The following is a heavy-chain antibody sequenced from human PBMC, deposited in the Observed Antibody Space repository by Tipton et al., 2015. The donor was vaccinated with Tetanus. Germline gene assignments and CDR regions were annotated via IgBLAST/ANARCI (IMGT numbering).Heavy chain of an antibody. CDR3: VTVNFPNYYHYGMDV. D-gene: IGHD1-1*01. J-gene: IGHJ6*02. V-gene: IGHV4-34*01. CDR2: VNQSGST. CDR1: DGSFNAYY. Sequence: QLVQSGAEVKPSETLSLTCGVSDGSFNAYYWSWIRRTPGKGLEWIGEVNQSGSTKYNPSFNSRAAISVDTSKNQFSLKLNSVTPADTAMYYCVTVNFPNYYHYGMDVWGQGTTVTVSS.